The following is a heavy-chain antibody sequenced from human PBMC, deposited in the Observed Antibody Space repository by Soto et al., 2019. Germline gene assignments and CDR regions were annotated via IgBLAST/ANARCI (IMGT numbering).Heavy chain of an antibody. CDR1: GVPISTDDYY. Sequence: SETLSLTCTVSGVPISTDDYYWTWIRQPPGKGLEWIGYIYYSGSTYYNWSLKSRVTISIDTSKNKFSLNMSSVTPADTAVYYCASGKGVEGSHYLEKWGQGSLVIVSS. CDR2: IYYSGST. CDR3: ASGKGVEGSHYLEK. J-gene: IGHJ4*02. D-gene: IGHD1-26*01. V-gene: IGHV4-30-4*01.